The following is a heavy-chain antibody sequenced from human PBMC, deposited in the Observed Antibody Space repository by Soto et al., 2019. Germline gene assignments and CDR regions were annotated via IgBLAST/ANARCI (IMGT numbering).Heavy chain of an antibody. CDR3: AKDYYFGY. Sequence: GSLRLSCAASGFTFSNYVMSWVRQAPGKGLEWVSSIPSSGGTTYYADSVKGRFAISRDNSRNTLYLQMDSVRADDTAVYYCAKDYYFGYWGQGTLVTVSS. CDR2: IPSSGGTT. J-gene: IGHJ4*02. CDR1: GFTFSNYV. V-gene: IGHV3-23*01.